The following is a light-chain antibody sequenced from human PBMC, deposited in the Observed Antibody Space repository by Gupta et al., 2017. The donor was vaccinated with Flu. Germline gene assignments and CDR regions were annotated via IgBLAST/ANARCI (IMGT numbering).Light chain of an antibody. CDR2: DAS. Sequence: DIQMTQSPSSLSASVGDRVTITCQASQDISNYLNWYQQKPGKAPKLLIYDASNLETGVPSRFSGSVSGTYFTVTISSLQPEVIATYYCQQYDNLPLTFGGGTKVEIK. CDR1: QDISNY. CDR3: QQYDNLPLT. J-gene: IGKJ4*01. V-gene: IGKV1-33*01.